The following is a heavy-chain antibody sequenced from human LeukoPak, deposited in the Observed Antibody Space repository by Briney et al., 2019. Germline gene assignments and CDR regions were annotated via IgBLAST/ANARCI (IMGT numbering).Heavy chain of an antibody. CDR3: AKVAIAADY. CDR2: ISAGGDLT. CDR1: GFIFKDFP. Sequence: GGSLRLSCAVSGFIFKDFPMTWVRQAPGKGLEWLSAISAGGDLTFHADSLKGRFTISRDNSKNTLYLQMDSLRAEDTAVYYCAKVAIAADYWGQGTLVTVSS. J-gene: IGHJ4*02. V-gene: IGHV3-23*01. D-gene: IGHD6-25*01.